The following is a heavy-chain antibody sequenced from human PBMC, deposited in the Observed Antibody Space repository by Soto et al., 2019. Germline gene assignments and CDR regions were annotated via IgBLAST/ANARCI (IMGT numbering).Heavy chain of an antibody. D-gene: IGHD3-16*01. CDR3: AKARLWGGDGYNSYYYNAMDV. J-gene: IGHJ6*02. Sequence: GGSLRLSCAASGFTFDDYAMYWVRQAPGKSLEWVSGISWNSGRIGYADSVKGRFTISRDNAKNSLYLQMNSLRPEDTALYYCAKARLWGGDGYNSYYYNAMDVWGQGTTVTVSS. CDR2: ISWNSGRI. V-gene: IGHV3-9*01. CDR1: GFTFDDYA.